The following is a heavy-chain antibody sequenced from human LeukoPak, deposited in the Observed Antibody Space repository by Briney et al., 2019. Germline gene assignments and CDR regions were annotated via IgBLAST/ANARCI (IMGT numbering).Heavy chain of an antibody. CDR3: AKEGGAAAVAGLFDY. D-gene: IGHD6-19*01. CDR2: ISGSGGST. J-gene: IGHJ4*02. Sequence: GGSLRLSCAASGFTFSDYAVHWVRQAPGKGLEWVSAISGSGGSTYYADSVKGRFTISRDNSKNTVYLQVNSLRAKDTAVYYCAKEGGAAAVAGLFDYWGQGTLVTVSS. CDR1: GFTFSDYA. V-gene: IGHV3-23*01.